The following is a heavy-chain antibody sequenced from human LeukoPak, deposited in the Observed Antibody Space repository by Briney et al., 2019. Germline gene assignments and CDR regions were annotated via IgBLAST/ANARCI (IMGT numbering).Heavy chain of an antibody. V-gene: IGHV3-7*01. CDR2: IKQDGSEK. CDR1: GFTFSSFW. D-gene: IGHD2-15*01. CDR3: ANGGPTLGYCSGGSCYPYYYYYGMDV. J-gene: IGHJ6*02. Sequence: RPGGSLRLSCAASGFTFSSFWMSWVRQAPGKGLEWVAHIKQDGSEKYYVDSVKGRFTMSRDNAKNSLYLQMNSLRAEDTAVYYCANGGPTLGYCSGGSCYPYYYYYGMDVWGQGTTVTVSS.